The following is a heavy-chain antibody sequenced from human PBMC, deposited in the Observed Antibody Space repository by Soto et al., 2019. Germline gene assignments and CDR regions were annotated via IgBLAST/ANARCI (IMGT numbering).Heavy chain of an antibody. CDR1: GYTFTSHT. Sequence: QVQLVQSGAEVKEPGASVRVSCKASGYTFTSHTLHWARQAPGQGLEWMGWIIVSNGSPRYAPQFQGRVTFGRDTSATTADMELSRLTSEDTAVYYCAREPEDGVPGDYWCQGTLVVVSS. CDR3: AREPEDGVPGDY. J-gene: IGHJ4*02. D-gene: IGHD3-3*01. CDR2: IIVSNGSP. V-gene: IGHV1-3*01.